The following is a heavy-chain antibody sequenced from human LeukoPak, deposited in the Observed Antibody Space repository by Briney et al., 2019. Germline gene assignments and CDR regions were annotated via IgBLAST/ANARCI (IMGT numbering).Heavy chain of an antibody. CDR2: IYNSGSA. Sequence: SETLSLTCSVSGRNYWSWIRQPAGKGLEWIGRIYNSGSANYNPSLKSRVTMSVDSSKNQFSLKLNSVNAADTAVYYCARGPSCNGSTCAFDYWGQGTLVTVSP. V-gene: IGHV4-4*07. D-gene: IGHD2/OR15-2a*01. CDR3: ARGPSCNGSTCAFDY. CDR1: GRNY. J-gene: IGHJ4*02.